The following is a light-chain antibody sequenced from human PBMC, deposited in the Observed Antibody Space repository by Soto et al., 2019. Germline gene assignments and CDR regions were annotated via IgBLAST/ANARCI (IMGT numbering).Light chain of an antibody. CDR1: SGHSNYA. J-gene: IGLJ2*01. CDR2: VNSDGSY. Sequence: QPVLTQSPSASASLGASVKLTCTLSSGHSNYAIAWHQQQPEKGPRYLMKVNSDGSYSKGDGIPDRFSGSSSGAERYLTISSLQSDDAADYYCQTWGTGIHVLFGGGTKLTVL. CDR3: QTWGTGIHVL. V-gene: IGLV4-69*01.